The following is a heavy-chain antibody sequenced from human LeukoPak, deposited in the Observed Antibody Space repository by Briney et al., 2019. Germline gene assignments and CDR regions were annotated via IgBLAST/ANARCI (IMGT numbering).Heavy chain of an antibody. V-gene: IGHV4-59*01. CDR1: GGSISSYY. Sequence: SETLSLTCTVSGGSISSYYWSWIRQPPGKGLEWIGYIYYSGSTNYNPSLKSRVTISVDTSKNQFSLKLSSVTAADTAVYYCARWPGLWSGYWGFDYWGQGTLVTVSS. D-gene: IGHD3-3*01. J-gene: IGHJ4*02. CDR2: IYYSGST. CDR3: ARWPGLWSGYWGFDY.